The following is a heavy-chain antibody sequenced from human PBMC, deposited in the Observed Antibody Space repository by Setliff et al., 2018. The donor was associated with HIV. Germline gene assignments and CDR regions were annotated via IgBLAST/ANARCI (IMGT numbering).Heavy chain of an antibody. Sequence: SETLSLTCTVSGGSISSGTYYWSWVRQPAGKGLEWIGRIYTSGSTNYNPSLKSRVTISADTSKNQFSLKLSSLTAADTAVYYCARGFRSGRIFGIDYWGQGTLVTVSS. CDR1: GGSISSGTYY. J-gene: IGHJ4*02. D-gene: IGHD3-3*01. V-gene: IGHV4-61*02. CDR3: ARGFRSGRIFGIDY. CDR2: IYTSGST.